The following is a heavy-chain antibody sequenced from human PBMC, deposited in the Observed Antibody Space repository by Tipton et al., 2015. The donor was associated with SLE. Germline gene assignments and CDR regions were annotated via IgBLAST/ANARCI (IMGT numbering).Heavy chain of an antibody. D-gene: IGHD3-10*01. J-gene: IGHJ4*02. CDR1: GGSISSYY. CDR2: IYYSGST. V-gene: IGHV4-59*01. Sequence: TLSLTCTVSGGSISSYYWSWIRQPPGKGLEWIGYIYYSGSTNYNPSLKSRVTISVDTSKNQFSLKLSSVTAADTAVHYCARQDSGFPYHFDHWGQGTLATVSS. CDR3: ARQDSGFPYHFDH.